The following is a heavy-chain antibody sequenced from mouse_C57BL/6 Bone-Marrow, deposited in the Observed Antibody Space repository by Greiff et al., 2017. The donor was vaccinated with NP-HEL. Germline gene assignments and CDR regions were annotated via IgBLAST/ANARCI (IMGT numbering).Heavy chain of an antibody. CDR1: GYTFTSYW. V-gene: IGHV1-55*01. J-gene: IGHJ2*01. D-gene: IGHD1-1*01. CDR2: IYPGSGST. Sequence: QVQLQQPGAELVKPGASVKMSCKASGYTFTSYWITWVKQRPGQGLEWIGDIYPGSGSTNYNEKFKSKATLTVDTSSSTAYMQLSSLTSEDSAVYYCARRNFTRGYFDYWGQGTTLTVSS. CDR3: ARRNFTRGYFDY.